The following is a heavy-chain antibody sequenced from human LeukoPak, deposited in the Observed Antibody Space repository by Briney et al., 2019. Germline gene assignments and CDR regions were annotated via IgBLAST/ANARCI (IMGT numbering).Heavy chain of an antibody. J-gene: IGHJ6*03. CDR1: GFTFSSYW. Sequence: GGSLRLSCAASGFTFSSYWMSWVRQAPGKGLEWVSSISSSSSYIYYADSVKGRFTISRDNAKNSLYLQMNSLRAEDTAVYYCARDSITMVRGSMDVWGKGTTVTISS. CDR2: ISSSSSYI. CDR3: ARDSITMVRGSMDV. V-gene: IGHV3-21*01. D-gene: IGHD3-10*01.